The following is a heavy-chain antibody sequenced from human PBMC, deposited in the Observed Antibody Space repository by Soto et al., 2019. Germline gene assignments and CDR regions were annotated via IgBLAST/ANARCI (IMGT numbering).Heavy chain of an antibody. V-gene: IGHV4-39*07. CDR1: GGSFNSANFY. CDR3: ARRGGFTYYDFWSGHGSTFDY. D-gene: IGHD3-3*01. J-gene: IGHJ4*02. Sequence: SDTLSLTCSVSGGSFNSANFYGGWIRQPPGKGLEWIGGISYSGTTNYKSSLKSRVTISVDTSKNQFSLKLSSVTAADTAVYYCARRGGFTYYDFWSGHGSTFDYWGQGTLVTVSS. CDR2: ISYSGTT.